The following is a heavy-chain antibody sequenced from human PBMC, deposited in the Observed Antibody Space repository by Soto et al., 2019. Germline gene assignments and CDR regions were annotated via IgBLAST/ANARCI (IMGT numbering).Heavy chain of an antibody. CDR1: DSPSVAML. V-gene: IGHV3-30*04. CDR3: AKDRRPNYYYGMDV. D-gene: IGHD6-25*01. Sequence: GGSLDSPVQPLDSPSVAMLGTGSARLQVSDRVSEGAGVAVISYDGSNKYYADSVKGRFTISRDNSKNTLYLQMNSLRAEDTAVYYCAKDRRPNYYYGMDVWGQGTTVTVSS. CDR2: ISYDGSNK. J-gene: IGHJ6*02.